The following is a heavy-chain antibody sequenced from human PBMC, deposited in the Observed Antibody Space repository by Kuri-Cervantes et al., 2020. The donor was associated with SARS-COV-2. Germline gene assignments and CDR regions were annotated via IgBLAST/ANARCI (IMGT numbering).Heavy chain of an antibody. CDR2: VNHSGST. V-gene: IGHV4-34*01. D-gene: IGHD4-17*01. Sequence: SETLSLTCAFYGESFSGYYWNWVRQPPGKGLEWIGEVNHSGSTNYNSSLKSRVTMSVDTSTKQFSLNLNSVTAADTAVYYCARAYGFLRYIYYMDVRGRGTTVTVSS. CDR3: ARAYGFLRYIYYMDV. CDR1: GESFSGYY. J-gene: IGHJ6*03.